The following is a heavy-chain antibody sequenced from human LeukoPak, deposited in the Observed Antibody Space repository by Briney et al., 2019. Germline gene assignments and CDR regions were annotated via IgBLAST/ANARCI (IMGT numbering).Heavy chain of an antibody. CDR2: INHSGST. V-gene: IGHV4-34*01. CDR3: ARGTRGVTMIVVVITRLYYFDY. CDR1: GGSFSGYY. D-gene: IGHD3-22*01. J-gene: IGHJ4*02. Sequence: PSETLSLTCAVYGGSFSGYYWSWIRQPPGKGLEWIGEINHSGSTNYNPSLKSRVTISVDTSKNQFSLKLSSVTAADTAVYYCARGTRGVTMIVVVITRLYYFDYWGQGTLVTVSS.